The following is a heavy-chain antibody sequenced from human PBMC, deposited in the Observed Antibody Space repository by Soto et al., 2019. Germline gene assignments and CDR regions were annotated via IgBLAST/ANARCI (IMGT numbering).Heavy chain of an antibody. V-gene: IGHV3-15*07. CDR3: TTLMITFGGALARDY. D-gene: IGHD3-16*01. CDR1: GFTFSNAW. CDR2: IKSKTDGGTT. J-gene: IGHJ4*02. Sequence: GGSLRLSCAASGFTFSNAWMNWVRQAPGKGLEWVGRIKSKTDGGTTDYAAPVKGRFTISRDDSKNTLYLQMNSLKTEDTAVYYCTTLMITFGGALARDYWGQGTLVNVSS.